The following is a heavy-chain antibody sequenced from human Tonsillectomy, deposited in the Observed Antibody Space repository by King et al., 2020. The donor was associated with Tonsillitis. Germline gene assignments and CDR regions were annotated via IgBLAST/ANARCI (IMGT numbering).Heavy chain of an antibody. D-gene: IGHD5-24*01. CDR2: ISSSSSTI. CDR3: ARERWLDSYYYYGMEV. CDR1: GFTFSDYN. V-gene: IGHV3-48*01. J-gene: IGHJ6*02. Sequence: VQLVESGGGLVQPGGSLRLSCAASGFTFSDYNMNWVRQAPGKGLEWVSYISSSSSTIYYADSVKGRFTISRDNAKNSLYLQMNSLRAEDTAVYYCARERWLDSYYYYGMEVWGPGTTVTVSS.